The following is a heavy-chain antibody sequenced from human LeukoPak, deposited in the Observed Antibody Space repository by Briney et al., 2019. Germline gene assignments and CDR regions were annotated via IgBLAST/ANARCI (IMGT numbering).Heavy chain of an antibody. CDR3: AKDYGDYPGDY. J-gene: IGHJ4*02. Sequence: PSETLSLTCTVSGGSISSGYYWGWIRQPPGKGLEWIGSIYHSGSTYYNPSLKSRVTISVDTSKNQFSLKLSSVTAADTAVYYCAKDYGDYPGDYWGQGTLVTVSS. CDR1: GGSISSGYY. D-gene: IGHD4-17*01. V-gene: IGHV4-38-2*02. CDR2: IYHSGST.